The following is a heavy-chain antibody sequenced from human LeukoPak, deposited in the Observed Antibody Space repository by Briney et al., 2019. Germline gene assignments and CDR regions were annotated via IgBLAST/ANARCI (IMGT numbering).Heavy chain of an antibody. CDR3: ARRTNVGDSSGYYYYDYFDY. D-gene: IGHD3-22*01. V-gene: IGHV4-39*01. Sequence: SETLSLTCTVSGGSISSSSYYWGWIRQPPGKGLEWIGSIYYSGNTYYNPSLKSRVTISVDTSKNQFSLKLSSVTAADTAVYYCARRTNVGDSSGYYYYDYFDYWGQGTLVTVSS. CDR1: GGSISSSSYY. J-gene: IGHJ4*02. CDR2: IYYSGNT.